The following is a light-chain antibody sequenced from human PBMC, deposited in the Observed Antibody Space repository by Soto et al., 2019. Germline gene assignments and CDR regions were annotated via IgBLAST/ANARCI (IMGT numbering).Light chain of an antibody. Sequence: NFMLTQPHSVSESPGRTVTISCTRSSGYIASSYVQWYQQRPGSAPTTVIYDDDQRPSGVPDRFSGSIDTSSNSASLTISGLKTEDEADYYCQSYDDSKHRVFGGGTKVTVL. V-gene: IGLV6-57*04. CDR1: SGYIASSY. J-gene: IGLJ3*02. CDR2: DDD. CDR3: QSYDDSKHRV.